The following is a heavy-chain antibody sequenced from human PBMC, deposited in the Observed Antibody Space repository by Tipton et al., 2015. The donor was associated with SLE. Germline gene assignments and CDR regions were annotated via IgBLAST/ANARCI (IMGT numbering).Heavy chain of an antibody. Sequence: TLSLTCTVSGGSVSSTNYYWSWIRQPAGKGLEWIGRIYSGGTTNYNPSLKSRVTISIDTSKNQFSLKLNSVTAADTAVYYCARGERSSMPDCWGQGTLVTVSS. V-gene: IGHV4-61*02. CDR1: GGSVSSTNYY. CDR2: IYSGGTT. CDR3: ARGERSSMPDC. D-gene: IGHD2-2*01. J-gene: IGHJ4*02.